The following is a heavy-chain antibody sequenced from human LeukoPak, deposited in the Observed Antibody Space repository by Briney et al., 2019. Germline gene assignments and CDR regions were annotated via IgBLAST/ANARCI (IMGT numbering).Heavy chain of an antibody. D-gene: IGHD3-10*01. Sequence: PSETLSLTCTVSGDSISSSSYYRGWIRQPPGKGLEWIGSIYYSGSTYYNPSLKSRVTISVDTSKNQFSLKLSSVTAADTAVYYCARVPMVRGVIIRGAFDIWGQGTMVTVSS. V-gene: IGHV4-39*07. CDR1: GDSISSSSYY. J-gene: IGHJ3*02. CDR2: IYYSGST. CDR3: ARVPMVRGVIIRGAFDI.